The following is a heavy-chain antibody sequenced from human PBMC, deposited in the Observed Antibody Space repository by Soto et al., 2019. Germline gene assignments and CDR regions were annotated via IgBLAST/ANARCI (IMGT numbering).Heavy chain of an antibody. CDR3: ARRSPDPSMVRGVYYYYGMDV. J-gene: IGHJ6*02. V-gene: IGHV4-59*08. CDR2: IYYSGST. Sequence: SETLSLTCTVSGASISSYYWSWVRQPPGKGLEWIGYIYYSGSTNYNPSLKSRVTISVDTSKNQFALKLSSVTAADTAVYYCARRSPDPSMVRGVYYYYGMDVWGQGTTVT. D-gene: IGHD3-10*01. CDR1: GASISSYY.